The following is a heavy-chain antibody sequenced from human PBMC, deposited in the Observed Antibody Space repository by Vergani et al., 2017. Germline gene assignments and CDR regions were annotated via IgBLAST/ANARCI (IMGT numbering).Heavy chain of an antibody. CDR3: ARDRYGDYAYYYYYGMDV. V-gene: IGHV3-48*01. D-gene: IGHD4-17*01. Sequence: EVQLVESGGGLVQPGGSLRLSCAASGFTFSSYSMNWVRQAPGKGLEWVSYISSSSSTIYYADSVKGRFTISRDNAKNSLYLQMNSLRAEDTAVYYCARDRYGDYAYYYYYGMDVRGQGTTVTVSS. CDR1: GFTFSSYS. J-gene: IGHJ6*02. CDR2: ISSSSSTI.